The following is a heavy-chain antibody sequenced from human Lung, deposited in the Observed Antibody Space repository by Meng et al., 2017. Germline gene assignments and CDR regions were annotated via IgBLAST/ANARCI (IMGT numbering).Heavy chain of an antibody. CDR1: GFSFTDAW. Sequence: VQVGGSGGGLVKPGGSLRLSCVAPGFSFTDAWMSWVRQAPGKGLEWVGRIKSNSDGGTTDYAAPVKGRFTISRDDSKNTLYLQMNSLITEDTAVYFCATGAAAADHWGQGTLVTVSS. J-gene: IGHJ4*02. CDR2: IKSNSDGGTT. D-gene: IGHD6-13*01. V-gene: IGHV3-15*01. CDR3: ATGAAAADH.